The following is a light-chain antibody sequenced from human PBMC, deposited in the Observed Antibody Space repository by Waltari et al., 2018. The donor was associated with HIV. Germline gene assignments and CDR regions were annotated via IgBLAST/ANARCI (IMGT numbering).Light chain of an antibody. V-gene: IGLV2-8*01. CDR3: SSFAPTNKFYVL. CDR1: SSDIGGYTY. CDR2: EVT. Sequence: QSTLTQPPSASGSPGQSATLSCTGTSSDIGGYTYVYRSQQHPGKAPKLIMTEVTKRPSGVPDRFSGSKSGNTASLTVSGLQADDEALYYCSSFAPTNKFYVLFGGGTTLTVL. J-gene: IGLJ2*01.